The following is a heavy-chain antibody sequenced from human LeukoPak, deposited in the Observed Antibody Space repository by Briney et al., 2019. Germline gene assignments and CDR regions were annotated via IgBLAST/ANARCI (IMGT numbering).Heavy chain of an antibody. CDR2: ISSSSSYI. D-gene: IGHD6-19*01. CDR1: GFTFSSYS. V-gene: IGHV3-21*01. Sequence: GGSLRLSCAASGFTFSSYSMNWVRQAPGKGLEWVSSISSSSSYIYYADSVKGRFTISRDNAKNSLYLQMNSLRAEHTAVYYCARESVAGNRDFDYWGQGTLVTVSS. CDR3: ARESVAGNRDFDY. J-gene: IGHJ4*02.